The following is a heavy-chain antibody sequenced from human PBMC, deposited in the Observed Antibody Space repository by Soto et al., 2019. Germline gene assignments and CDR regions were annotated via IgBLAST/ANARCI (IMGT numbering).Heavy chain of an antibody. CDR2: IFYGGST. J-gene: IGHJ4*02. CDR3: ARLSYEHLW. D-gene: IGHD3-3*01. V-gene: IGHV4-39*01. CDR1: SGSISSSNSS. Sequence: QLQLQESGPGLVKPSETLSLTCTVSSGSISSSNSSWGWLRPSPGKGLEWVGNIFYGGSTYYNPSFKSRVTISVDTYKNQFSLKLSSVAVADTAVYYWARLSYEHLWWGQGTLVTVSS.